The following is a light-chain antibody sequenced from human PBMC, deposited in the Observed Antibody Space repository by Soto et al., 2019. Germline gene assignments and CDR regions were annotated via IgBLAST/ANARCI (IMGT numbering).Light chain of an antibody. CDR1: QSVSSN. V-gene: IGKV3-15*01. CDR3: QHYNNWPLT. Sequence: ESVLTQSPATLSLSPGERATLSCRASQSVSSNLAWYQQKPGQAPRLLIYGASTRAIGIPARFSGSGSGTEFTLTISSLQSEDFAVYYCQHYNNWPLTFGGGTKVDIK. CDR2: GAS. J-gene: IGKJ4*01.